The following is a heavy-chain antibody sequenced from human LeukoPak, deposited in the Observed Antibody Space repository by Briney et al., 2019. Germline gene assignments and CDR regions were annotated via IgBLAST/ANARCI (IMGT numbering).Heavy chain of an antibody. Sequence: SETLSLTCAVYGGSFSGYYWSWIRQPPGKGLEWIGEINHSGSTNYNPSLKSRVTMSVDTSKNQFSLKLNSVTAADTAVYYCARGIQLWLIWFDPWGQGTLVTVSS. V-gene: IGHV4-34*01. J-gene: IGHJ5*02. CDR3: ARGIQLWLIWFDP. CDR1: GGSFSGYY. D-gene: IGHD5-18*01. CDR2: INHSGST.